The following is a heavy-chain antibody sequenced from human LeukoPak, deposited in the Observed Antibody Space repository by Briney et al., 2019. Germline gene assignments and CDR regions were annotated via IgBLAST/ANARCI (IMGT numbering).Heavy chain of an antibody. D-gene: IGHD1-26*01. CDR2: ISSIGVT. CDR3: ARAGPNVDSGSPLDY. Sequence: PSETLSLTCTVSGDSMSSYYWTWIRQPPGKGLEWIGYISSIGVTNSNPTLRSRVSISLDTAKNQFYLNVESVTAADTAVYYCARAGPNVDSGSPLDYWGQGTLVTVSS. V-gene: IGHV4-59*12. J-gene: IGHJ4*02. CDR1: GDSMSSYY.